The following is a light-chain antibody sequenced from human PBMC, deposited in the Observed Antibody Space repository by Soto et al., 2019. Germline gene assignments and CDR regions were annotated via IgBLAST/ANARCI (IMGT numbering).Light chain of an antibody. CDR1: SSDVGGYSS. CDR3: SSYTDSGTLYV. J-gene: IGLJ1*01. Sequence: QSVLTQPASVSGSPGQSITISCTGTSSDVGGYSSVSWYQQYPGKAPKLMIYDVSNRPSGVSNRFSGSKSGNTASLTISGLQAEDEADYYCSSYTDSGTLYVFGTGTKVTVL. CDR2: DVS. V-gene: IGLV2-14*01.